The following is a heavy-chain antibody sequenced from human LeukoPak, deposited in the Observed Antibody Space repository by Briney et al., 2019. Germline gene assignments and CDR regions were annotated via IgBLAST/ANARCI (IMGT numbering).Heavy chain of an antibody. CDR1: GFTFSSYG. D-gene: IGHD3-22*01. J-gene: IGHJ4*02. CDR2: ISYDGSNK. Sequence: GGSLRLSCAAPGFTFSSYGMHWVRQAPGKGLEWVAVISYDGSNKYYADSVKGRFTISRDNSKNTLYLQMNSLRAEDTAVYYCAKDGDYYDSSGYYDYWGQGTLVTVSS. V-gene: IGHV3-30*18. CDR3: AKDGDYYDSSGYYDY.